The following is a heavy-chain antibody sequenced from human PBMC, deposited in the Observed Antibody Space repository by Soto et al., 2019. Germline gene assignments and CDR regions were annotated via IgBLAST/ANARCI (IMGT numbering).Heavy chain of an antibody. V-gene: IGHV1-69*02. CDR1: GGTFSSYT. CDR2: IIPILGIA. CDR3: ARAANYYGSGSYDVDY. D-gene: IGHD3-10*01. J-gene: IGHJ4*02. Sequence: QVQLVQSGAEVNKPGSSVKVSCKASGGTFSSYTISWVRQAPGQGLEWMGRIIPILGIANYAQKFQGRVTITADKSTSTAYMELSSLRSEDTAVYYCARAANYYGSGSYDVDYWGQGTLVTVSS.